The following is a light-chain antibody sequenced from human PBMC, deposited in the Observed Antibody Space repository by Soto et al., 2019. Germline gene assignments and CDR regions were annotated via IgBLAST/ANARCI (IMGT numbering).Light chain of an antibody. J-gene: IGLJ1*01. CDR2: DVS. CDR1: SSDVGGYNY. CDR3: CSYTTSNTRQIV. V-gene: IGLV2-14*01. Sequence: SVLPQPASVSGSPGQSITISCTGTSSDVGGYNYVSWYQQHPGKAPKFMIYDVSNRPSGVSNRFSGSKSGNMASLIISGLQAEDEADYYCCSYTTSNTRQIVFGTGTKVTVL.